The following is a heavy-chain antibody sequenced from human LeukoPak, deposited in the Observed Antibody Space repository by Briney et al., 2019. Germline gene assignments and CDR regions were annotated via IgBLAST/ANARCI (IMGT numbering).Heavy chain of an antibody. J-gene: IGHJ6*03. CDR3: ARGSGGQQLIRGYYYMDV. Sequence: GGSLRLSCAASGFTFSSYEMNWVRQPPGKGLEWVSYISSSGSTIYYADSVKGRFTISRDNAKNSLYLQMSSLRAEDTAVYYCARGSGGQQLIRGYYYMDVWGKGTTVTVSS. CDR2: ISSSGSTI. CDR1: GFTFSSYE. D-gene: IGHD6-6*01. V-gene: IGHV3-48*03.